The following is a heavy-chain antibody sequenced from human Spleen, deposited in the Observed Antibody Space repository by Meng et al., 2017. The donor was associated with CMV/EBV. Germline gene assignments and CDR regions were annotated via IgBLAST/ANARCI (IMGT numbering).Heavy chain of an antibody. Sequence: SAISCDDVSTNVCSLYSYRQSPSRGCGCVWRTYYKSKSYNKYALSVKSRLTIHTDTSNNQFSLQLNSVTPEDTAVYYCARAEAQNWFDPWGQGTLVTVSS. J-gene: IGHJ5*02. CDR2: TYYKSKSYN. CDR3: ARAEAQNWFDP. V-gene: IGHV6-1*01. CDR1: CDDVSTNVCS.